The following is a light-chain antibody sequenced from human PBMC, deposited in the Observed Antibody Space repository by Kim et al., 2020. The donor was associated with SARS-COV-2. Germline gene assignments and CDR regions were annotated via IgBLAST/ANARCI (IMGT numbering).Light chain of an antibody. Sequence: DIQMTQSPSTLSVSVGDRVTITCRASQSIGTWLAWYQQKPGKAPRLLIYEASNLDSGVPSRFSGSGSGTEFTLTISSLQTDDFATYYCQQYNRSPGLTFGRETNVDIK. V-gene: IGKV1-5*03. CDR2: EAS. CDR3: QQYNRSPGLT. J-gene: IGKJ4*01. CDR1: QSIGTW.